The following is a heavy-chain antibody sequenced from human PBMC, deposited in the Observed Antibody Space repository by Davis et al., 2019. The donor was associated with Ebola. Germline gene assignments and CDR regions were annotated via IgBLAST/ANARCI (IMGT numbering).Heavy chain of an antibody. D-gene: IGHD1-1*01. CDR3: ARDQQLFF. J-gene: IGHJ1*01. CDR1: GFTFSNFW. V-gene: IGHV3-7*03. CDR2: INQDGSEE. Sequence: GESLKISCAVSGFTFSNFWMTWVRQAPGKGLEWVANINQDGSEENYMDSVRGRFTISRDNTQNTLYLQMNSLRVDDTAGYYCARDQQLFFWGQGTLVTVSS.